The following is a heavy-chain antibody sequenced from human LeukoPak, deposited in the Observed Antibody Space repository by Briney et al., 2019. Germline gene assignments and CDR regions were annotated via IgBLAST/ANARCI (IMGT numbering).Heavy chain of an antibody. Sequence: SETLSLTCTVSGGSISSSSYYWGWIRQPPGKGLEWIGSIYYSGSTYYNPSLKSRVTISVDTSKNQFSLKLSSVTAADTAVYYCARGGAYCGGDCFTGFFDYWGQGTLVTVSS. CDR1: GGSISSSSYY. V-gene: IGHV4-39*07. CDR2: IYYSGST. D-gene: IGHD2-21*02. CDR3: ARGGAYCGGDCFTGFFDY. J-gene: IGHJ4*02.